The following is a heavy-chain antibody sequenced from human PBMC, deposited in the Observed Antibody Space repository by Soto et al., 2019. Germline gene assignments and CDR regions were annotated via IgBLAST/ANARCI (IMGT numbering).Heavy chain of an antibody. Sequence: DSVKVSCKASGYPFTSYGISLVRQAPGQGLEWMGWISAYNGNTNYAQKLQGRVTMTTDTSTSTAYMELRSLRSDDTAVYYCARDGMRAVDAFDIWGQGTMVTVSS. J-gene: IGHJ3*02. D-gene: IGHD1-20*01. V-gene: IGHV1-18*04. CDR1: GYPFTSYG. CDR3: ARDGMRAVDAFDI. CDR2: ISAYNGNT.